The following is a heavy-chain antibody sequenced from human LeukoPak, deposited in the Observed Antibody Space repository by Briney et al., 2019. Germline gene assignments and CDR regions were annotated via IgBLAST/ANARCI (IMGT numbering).Heavy chain of an antibody. CDR2: ISGDGVST. J-gene: IGHJ4*02. CDR3: ARESGKFDY. V-gene: IGHV3-43*02. CDR1: GLPTSAFA. Sequence: GGSLRLSRVASGLPTSAFALHRGPPGPGKGVEWASLISGDGVSTFYADSVKSRISISRDNSKNSLSLEMNSLRTEDTAMYYCARESGKFDYWGQGTLVAVSS.